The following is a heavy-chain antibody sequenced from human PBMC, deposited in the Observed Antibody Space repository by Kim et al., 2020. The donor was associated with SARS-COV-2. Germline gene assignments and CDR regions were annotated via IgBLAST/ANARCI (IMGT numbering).Heavy chain of an antibody. CDR3: AREVDSSGWYLRYYYYYGMDV. CDR2: ISSSGSTI. Sequence: GGSLRLSCAASGFTFSDYYMSWIRQAPGKGLEWVSYISSSGSTIYYADSVKGRFTISRDNAKNSLYLQMNSLRAEDTAVYYCAREVDSSGWYLRYYYYYGMDVWGQGTTVTVSS. CDR1: GFTFSDYY. D-gene: IGHD6-19*01. J-gene: IGHJ6*02. V-gene: IGHV3-11*01.